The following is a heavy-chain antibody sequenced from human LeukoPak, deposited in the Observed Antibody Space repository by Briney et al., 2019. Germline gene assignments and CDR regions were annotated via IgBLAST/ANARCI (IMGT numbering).Heavy chain of an antibody. CDR2: INHSGST. CDR3: ARTFIAARGNNWFDP. V-gene: IGHV4-34*01. J-gene: IGHJ5*02. Sequence: SETLSLTCAVYGGSFSGYYWSWIRQPPGKGLEWIGEINHSGSTNYNPSLKSRVTISVDTSKNQFSLKLSSVTAADTAVYYCARTFIAARGNNWFDPWRQGTLVTVSS. D-gene: IGHD6-6*01. CDR1: GGSFSGYY.